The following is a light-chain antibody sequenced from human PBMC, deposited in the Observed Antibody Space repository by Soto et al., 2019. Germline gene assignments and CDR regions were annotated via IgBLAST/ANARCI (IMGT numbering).Light chain of an antibody. CDR1: SGDVGGYDY. CDR2: EVT. J-gene: IGLJ1*01. CDR3: SSHTSGSTRV. V-gene: IGLV2-14*01. Sequence: QSALTQPASVSGSPGQSIAISCTGTSGDVGGYDYVSWYQQHPDKAPKLMIYEVTKRPSWVSNRFSGSKSGNTASQTISGLQPEDEADYYCSSHTSGSTRVFGSGTKLTVL.